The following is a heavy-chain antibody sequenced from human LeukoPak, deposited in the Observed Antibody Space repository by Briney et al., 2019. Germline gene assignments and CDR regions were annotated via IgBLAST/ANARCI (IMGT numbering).Heavy chain of an antibody. V-gene: IGHV3-48*04. D-gene: IGHD1-1*01. CDR1: GFSFSTYS. Sequence: PGGSLRLSSTASGFSFSTYSMNWVRQAPGKGLEWVSYIVGSSSNMYYADSVKGRFTISRDNAKNSLYLQMGSLRAEDTAVYYCATDTPETAAFDYWGQGTLVTVSS. CDR2: IVGSSSNM. J-gene: IGHJ4*02. CDR3: ATDTPETAAFDY.